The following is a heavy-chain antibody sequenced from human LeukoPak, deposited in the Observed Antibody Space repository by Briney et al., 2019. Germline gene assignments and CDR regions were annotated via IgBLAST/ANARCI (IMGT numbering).Heavy chain of an antibody. Sequence: ASVKVSCEASGYTFTTYDINWVRQATGQGLEWMGWINPNRGNTGYAQKFQGRVTITRNTSISTAYMELSSLRSEDTAVYFCARAFAAAGTRWFDPWGQGTPVTVSS. CDR1: GYTFTTYD. J-gene: IGHJ5*02. CDR3: ARAFAAAGTRWFDP. V-gene: IGHV1-8*03. D-gene: IGHD6-13*01. CDR2: INPNRGNT.